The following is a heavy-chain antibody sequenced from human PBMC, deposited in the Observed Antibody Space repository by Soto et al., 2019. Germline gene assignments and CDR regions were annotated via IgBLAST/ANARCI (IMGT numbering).Heavy chain of an antibody. CDR1: GGPVSSGNYY. Sequence: QVQLQESGPGLVQPSETLSLTCTVSGGPVSSGNYYWNWIRQPPGKGLEWIAYVYYSGTTNYNPLFRGRSTVAGDTAKRQYSLNLSSVTAAETAVYYCARLPRTGSPRYCFDSWGQGTLVTVSS. CDR2: VYYSGTT. J-gene: IGHJ4*02. D-gene: IGHD3-9*01. V-gene: IGHV4-61*01. CDR3: ARLPRTGSPRYCFDS.